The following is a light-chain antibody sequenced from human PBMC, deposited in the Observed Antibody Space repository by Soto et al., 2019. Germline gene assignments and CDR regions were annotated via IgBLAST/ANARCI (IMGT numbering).Light chain of an antibody. CDR3: QTWGTGYAV. CDR1: SGHSTYT. J-gene: IGLJ7*01. Sequence: QSVLTQSPSASASLGASVKLTCTLSSGHSTYTIAWHQQQPEKGPRYLMNINSDGSHTKGDGIPDRFSGSSSGAERYLTISSLQSEDEADYYCQTWGTGYAVFGGGTQLTV. V-gene: IGLV4-69*01. CDR2: INSDGSH.